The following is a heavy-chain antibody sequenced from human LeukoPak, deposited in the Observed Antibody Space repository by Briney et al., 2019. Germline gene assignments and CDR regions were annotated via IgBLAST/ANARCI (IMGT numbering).Heavy chain of an antibody. CDR2: INAGNGNT. V-gene: IGHV1-3*01. J-gene: IGHJ5*02. D-gene: IGHD2-2*02. CDR3: VRANFCSGTNCYIRRWFDP. Sequence: ASVKVSCKASGYTFTSYAMHWVRQAPGQRLEWMGWINAGNGNTKYSQKFQGRVTITRDTSASTAYMELSSLRSDDTAVYYCVRANFCSGTNCYIRRWFDPWGQGTLVTVSS. CDR1: GYTFTSYA.